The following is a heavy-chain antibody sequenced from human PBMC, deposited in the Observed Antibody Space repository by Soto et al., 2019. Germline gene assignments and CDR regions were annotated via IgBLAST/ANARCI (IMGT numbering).Heavy chain of an antibody. J-gene: IGHJ3*02. CDR1: GVTVCSSA. Sequence: GSLSLACASSGVTVCSSAVTWVRQAKGKGLEWVSASSGSGGSTYYADSVKGRFTISRDNSKNTLYLQMNSLRAEDTAVYYCAKDRSGGRYCSGGICYGLGAFDIWGQGTIVTVSS. CDR2: SSGSGGST. V-gene: IGHV3-23*01. D-gene: IGHD2-15*01. CDR3: AKDRSGGRYCSGGICYGLGAFDI.